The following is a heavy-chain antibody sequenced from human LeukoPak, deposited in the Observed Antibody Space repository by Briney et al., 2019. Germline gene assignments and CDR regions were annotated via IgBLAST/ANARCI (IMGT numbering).Heavy chain of an antibody. CDR1: GFTVSSNY. Sequence: GGSLRLFCAASGFTVSSNYMSWVRQAPGKGLEWVSVIYSGGSTYYADSVKGRFTISRDNSKNTLYLQMNSLRAEDTAVYYCARGSLPPTPFDYWGQGTLVTVSS. CDR3: ARGSLPPTPFDY. J-gene: IGHJ4*02. D-gene: IGHD5/OR15-5a*01. V-gene: IGHV3-66*01. CDR2: IYSGGST.